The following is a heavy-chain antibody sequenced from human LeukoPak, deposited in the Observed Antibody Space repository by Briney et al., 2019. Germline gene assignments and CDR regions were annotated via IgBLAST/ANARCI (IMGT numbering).Heavy chain of an antibody. D-gene: IGHD2-2*01. CDR2: ISSSSRYI. V-gene: IGHV3-21*01. CDR1: GFTFSSYS. Sequence: SGGSLRLSCAASGFTFSSYSMNWVRQAPGKGLEWVSSISSSSRYIYYADSVKGRFTISRDNAKNSLYLQMNSLRAEDTAVYYCARASLDHCSSTSCYARGAFDYWGQGTLVTVSS. J-gene: IGHJ4*02. CDR3: ARASLDHCSSTSCYARGAFDY.